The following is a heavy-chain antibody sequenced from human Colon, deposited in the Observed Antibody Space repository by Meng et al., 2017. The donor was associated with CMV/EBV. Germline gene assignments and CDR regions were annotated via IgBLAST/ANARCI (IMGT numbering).Heavy chain of an antibody. CDR1: GGSISSYY. D-gene: IGHD4-17*01. J-gene: IGHJ3*02. V-gene: IGHV4-59*01. CDR2: IYYSGST. Sequence: GSLRLSCTVSGGSISSYYWSWIRQPPGKGLEWIGYIYYSGSTNYNPSLKSRVTISVDTSKTQFSLKLSSVTAADTAVYYCARGGTTAPAAFDIWGQGTMVTVSS. CDR3: ARGGTTAPAAFDI.